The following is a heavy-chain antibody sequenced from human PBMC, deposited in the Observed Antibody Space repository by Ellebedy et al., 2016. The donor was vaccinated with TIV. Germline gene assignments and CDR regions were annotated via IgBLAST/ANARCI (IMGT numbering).Heavy chain of an antibody. CDR1: GGTFSTYA. J-gene: IGHJ4*02. CDR2: IIPIFGTA. CDR3: ARWGATRITMVRGVIS. V-gene: IGHV1-69*13. D-gene: IGHD3-10*01. Sequence: ASVKVSXKASGGTFSTYAISWVRQAPGQGLEWMGGIIPIFGTANYAQKFQGRVTITADESTSTAYMDLSSLRSEDTAVYYCARWGATRITMVRGVISWGQGTLVTVSP.